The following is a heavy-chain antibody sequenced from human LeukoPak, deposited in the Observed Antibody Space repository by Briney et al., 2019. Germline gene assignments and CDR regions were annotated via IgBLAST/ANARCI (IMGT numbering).Heavy chain of an antibody. CDR2: IGTGRGST. CDR1: GFTVSSNY. CDR3: AKPMSYYDSSGYFAYFSYFDY. V-gene: IGHV3-23*01. Sequence: GGSLRLSCAASGFTVSSNYMSWVRQAPGKGLEWVSAIGTGRGSTYYADSVKGRFTISRDNSKNTLYLQMNSLRAEDTAVYYCAKPMSYYDSSGYFAYFSYFDYWGQGTLVTVSS. J-gene: IGHJ4*02. D-gene: IGHD3-22*01.